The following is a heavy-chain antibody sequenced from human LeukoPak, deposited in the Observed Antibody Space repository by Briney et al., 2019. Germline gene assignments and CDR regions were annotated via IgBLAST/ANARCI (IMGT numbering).Heavy chain of an antibody. J-gene: IGHJ5*02. D-gene: IGHD2-2*01. CDR1: GFTFSSYG. CDR2: IRYDGTNT. Sequence: PGGSLRLSCAASGFTFSSYGMHWVRQAPGKGLEWVALIRYDGTNTYYADSVKGRFTISRDNTKSTLYLQMNRLRAEDTAVYFCARSISWHDGWFDPWGQGTLVTVSS. CDR3: ARSISWHDGWFDP. V-gene: IGHV3-30*02.